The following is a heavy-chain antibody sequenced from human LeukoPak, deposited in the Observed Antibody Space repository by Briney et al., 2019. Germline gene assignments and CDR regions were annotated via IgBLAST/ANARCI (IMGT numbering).Heavy chain of an antibody. Sequence: SVKVSCKASGGTFSSYAISWVRQAPGQGLEWMGGIIPIFGTANYAQKFQGRVTITADKSTSPAYMELSSLRSEDTAVYYCARDLPSGTFDYWGQGTLVTVSS. V-gene: IGHV1-69*06. D-gene: IGHD3-10*01. CDR1: GGTFSSYA. J-gene: IGHJ4*02. CDR3: ARDLPSGTFDY. CDR2: IIPIFGTA.